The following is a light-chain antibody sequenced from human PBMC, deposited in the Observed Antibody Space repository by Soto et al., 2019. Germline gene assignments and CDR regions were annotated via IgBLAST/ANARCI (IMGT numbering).Light chain of an antibody. CDR2: SNN. Sequence: QAVVTQPPSVSGTPGQRVTISCSGSSSNIGSNYVYWYQQLPGTAPKLLIYSNNQRPSGVPDRFSGSKSGTSASLAISGLRSEDEADYYCAAWDDSLSGVVFGGGTKLTVL. CDR1: SSNIGSNY. V-gene: IGLV1-47*02. CDR3: AAWDDSLSGVV. J-gene: IGLJ2*01.